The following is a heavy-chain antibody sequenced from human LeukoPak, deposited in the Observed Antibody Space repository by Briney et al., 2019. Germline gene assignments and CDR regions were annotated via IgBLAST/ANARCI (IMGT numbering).Heavy chain of an antibody. D-gene: IGHD5-18*01. CDR2: ISGSGGST. J-gene: IGHJ6*03. Sequence: PGGSLRLSCAASGFTFSSYAMSWVRQAPGKGLEWVSAISGSGGSTYYADSVKGRFTISRDNSKNTLYLQMNSLRAEDTAVYYCAKGVGYSRSTQHMDVWGKGTTVTVSS. CDR3: AKGVGYSRSTQHMDV. V-gene: IGHV3-23*01. CDR1: GFTFSSYA.